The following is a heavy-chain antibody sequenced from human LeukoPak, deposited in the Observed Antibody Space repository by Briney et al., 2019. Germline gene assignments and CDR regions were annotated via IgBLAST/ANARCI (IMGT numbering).Heavy chain of an antibody. CDR1: GFTFSSYS. J-gene: IGHJ4*02. D-gene: IGHD4-23*01. V-gene: IGHV3-48*04. CDR3: ARDLGLYDYGGNIDY. Sequence: PGGSLRLSCAASGFTFSSYSMHWIRQAPGKGLEWVSYISGSSRTMYYADSVKGRFTISRGNAKNSLYLQMNSLRAEDTAVYYCARDLGLYDYGGNIDYWGQGTLVTVSS. CDR2: ISGSSRTM.